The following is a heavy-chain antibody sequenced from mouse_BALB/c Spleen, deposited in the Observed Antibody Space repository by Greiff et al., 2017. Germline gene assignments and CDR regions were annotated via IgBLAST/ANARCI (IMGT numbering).Heavy chain of an antibody. D-gene: IGHD1-2*01. CDR1: GFTFTDYY. Sequence: EVQRVESGGGLVQPGGSLRLSCATSGFTFTDYYMSWVRQPPGKALEWLGFIRNKANGYTTEYSASVKGRFTISRDNYQSILYRQMNTLRAEDSATYYCAREYGDDAMDYWGQGTSVTVSS. V-gene: IGHV7-3*02. J-gene: IGHJ4*01. CDR2: IRNKANGYTT. CDR3: AREYGDDAMDY.